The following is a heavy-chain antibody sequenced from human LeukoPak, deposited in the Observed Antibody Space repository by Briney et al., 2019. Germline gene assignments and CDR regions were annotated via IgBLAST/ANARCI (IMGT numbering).Heavy chain of an antibody. CDR2: TYYRSKWYN. CDR3: ARDVTGTHYARPSPFDY. Sequence: SQSLSLTCAISGDSVSSNSAAWNWIRRSPSGGLEWLGRTYYRSKWYNDYAVSVKGRISISADTSKNQFSLQLNSVTPEDTAVYYCARDVTGTHYARPSPFDYWGQGTLVTVSS. D-gene: IGHD1-1*01. J-gene: IGHJ4*02. V-gene: IGHV6-1*01. CDR1: GDSVSSNSAA.